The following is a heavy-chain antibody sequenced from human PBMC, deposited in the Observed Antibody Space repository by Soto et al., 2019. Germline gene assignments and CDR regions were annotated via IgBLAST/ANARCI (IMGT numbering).Heavy chain of an antibody. D-gene: IGHD6-6*01. CDR3: ATAARPNYYYGMDV. J-gene: IGHJ6*02. CDR1: GFTFSSYA. CDR2: ISGSGGST. Sequence: EVQLLESGGGLVQPGGSLRLSCAAPGFTFSSYAMSWVRQAPGKGLEWVSAISGSGGSTYYADSVKGRFTISRDNSKNTLYLQMNSLRAEDTAVYYCATAARPNYYYGMDVWGQGTTVTVSS. V-gene: IGHV3-23*01.